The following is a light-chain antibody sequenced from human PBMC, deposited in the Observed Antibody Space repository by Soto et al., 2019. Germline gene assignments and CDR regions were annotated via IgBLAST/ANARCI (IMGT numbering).Light chain of an antibody. J-gene: IGKJ3*01. Sequence: DIQMTQSPSSLSASVGDRVTITCQASQDISNYLNWYQQKPGKAPKLLIYQAFSLETGVPSRFSGGGSGTEFTFTISSLQPEDIATYYCQQYDNLPLTFGAGTKVDIK. CDR3: QQYDNLPLT. CDR1: QDISNY. CDR2: QAF. V-gene: IGKV1-33*01.